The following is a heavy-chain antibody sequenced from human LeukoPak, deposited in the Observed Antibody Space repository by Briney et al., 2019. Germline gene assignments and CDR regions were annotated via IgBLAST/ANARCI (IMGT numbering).Heavy chain of an antibody. CDR2: IYYSGST. CDR3: ARGGGSTDYYDSSGYF. Sequence: PETLSLTCTVSGGSIRSYYWSWIRQPPGKGLEWIGYIYYSGSTNYNPSLKSRVTISVDTSKNQFSLKLSSVTAADTAVYYCARGGGSTDYYDSSGYFWGQGTLVTVSS. J-gene: IGHJ4*02. CDR1: GGSIRSYY. V-gene: IGHV4-59*01. D-gene: IGHD3-22*01.